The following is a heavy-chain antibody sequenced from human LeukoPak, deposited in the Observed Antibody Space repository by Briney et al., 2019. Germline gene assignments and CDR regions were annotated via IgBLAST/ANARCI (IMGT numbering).Heavy chain of an antibody. V-gene: IGHV3-23*01. J-gene: IGHJ4*02. CDR2: INSAGST. CDR3: AKDQNTVATAPFDY. Sequence: GGSLRLSCAASGFTFSSYAMSWVRQAPGKGLEWVSAINSAGSTYYGDSVRGRFTISRDNSKNVLYLQMNSLRAEDTALYYCAKDQNTVATAPFDYWGQGTLATVSS. D-gene: IGHD4-17*01. CDR1: GFTFSSYA.